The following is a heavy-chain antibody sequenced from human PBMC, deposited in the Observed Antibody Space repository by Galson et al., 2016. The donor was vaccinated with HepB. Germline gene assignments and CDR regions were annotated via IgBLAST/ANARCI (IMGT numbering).Heavy chain of an antibody. J-gene: IGHJ3*02. CDR2: INYDGSGK. D-gene: IGHD6-13*01. Sequence: SLRLSCAASGFTFTAYWMTWVRQAPGKGLEWVANINYDGSGKYYVDSAKGRFTISRDNAQNSVLLQMNSLRVEDTAMYFCMSGYTSGIWGQGTMVTVSS. CDR3: MSGYTSGI. V-gene: IGHV3-7*01. CDR1: GFTFTAYW.